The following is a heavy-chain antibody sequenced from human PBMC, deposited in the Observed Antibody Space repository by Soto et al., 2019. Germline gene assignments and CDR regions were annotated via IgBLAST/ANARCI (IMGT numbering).Heavy chain of an antibody. CDR1: GGTLSSYT. Sequence: GASVKVSCKASGGTLSSYTISWVRQAPGQGLEWMGRIIPILGIANYAQKFQGRVTITADKSTSTAYMELSSLRSEDTAVYYCAREAEGVDIIASSWYFDYWGQGTLVTVSS. D-gene: IGHD6-13*01. J-gene: IGHJ4*02. CDR2: IIPILGIA. V-gene: IGHV1-69*04. CDR3: AREAEGVDIIASSWYFDY.